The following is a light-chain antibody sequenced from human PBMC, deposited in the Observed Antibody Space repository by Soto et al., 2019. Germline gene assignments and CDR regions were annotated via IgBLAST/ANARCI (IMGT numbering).Light chain of an antibody. CDR1: QAISTE. Sequence: PQARSPLFQYEEDRVIFTCGASQAISTELGWYQQRPGKAPKLLIYGTSSLQSGVPSRFSGSGSGTDFTLTINGLQPEDFATYYCLQDYSYPRTFGQGTKVDIK. CDR2: GTS. CDR3: LQDYSYPRT. V-gene: IGKV1-6*01. J-gene: IGKJ1*01.